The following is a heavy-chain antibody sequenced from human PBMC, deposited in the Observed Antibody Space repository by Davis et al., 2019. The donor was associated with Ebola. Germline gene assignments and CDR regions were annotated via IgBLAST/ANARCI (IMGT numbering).Heavy chain of an antibody. J-gene: IGHJ1*01. V-gene: IGHV4-39*01. CDR1: GGSISSYY. CDR3: AGRYYYDSSGYRH. D-gene: IGHD3-22*01. Sequence: PSETLSLTCTVSGGSISSYYWGWIRQPPGKGLEWIGSIYYSGSTYYNPSLKSRVTISVDTSKNQFSLKLSSVTAADTAVYYCAGRYYYDSSGYRHWGQGTLVTVSS. CDR2: IYYSGST.